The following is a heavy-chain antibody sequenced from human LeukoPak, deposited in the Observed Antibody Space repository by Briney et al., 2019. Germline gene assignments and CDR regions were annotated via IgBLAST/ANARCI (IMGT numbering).Heavy chain of an antibody. CDR1: GFTFSAST. Sequence: PGGSLRLSCAASGFTFSASTIHWVRQASGKGLEWVGRIRGKANSYATAYAASVKGRFTISRDDSKSTAYLQMNSPKTEDTAVYYCTRREAYMDVWGRGTTVTVSS. CDR3: TRREAYMDV. CDR2: IRGKANSYAT. D-gene: IGHD1-26*01. J-gene: IGHJ6*03. V-gene: IGHV3-73*01.